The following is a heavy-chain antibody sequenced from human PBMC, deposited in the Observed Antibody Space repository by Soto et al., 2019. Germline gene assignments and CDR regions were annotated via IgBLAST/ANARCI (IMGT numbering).Heavy chain of an antibody. Sequence: QVQLVESGGGVVQPGRSLRLSCAASGFTFNNYGMHWVRQAPGKGLDWMAVIWYDGTKTYYADSVKGRFTISRDNSKNTLYLQMNSLRAEDTAVYYCARDFRNCGGDCQPDLLFDNWGQGTLVTVSS. CDR2: IWYDGTKT. V-gene: IGHV3-33*01. CDR1: GFTFNNYG. J-gene: IGHJ4*02. CDR3: ARDFRNCGGDCQPDLLFDN. D-gene: IGHD2-21*02.